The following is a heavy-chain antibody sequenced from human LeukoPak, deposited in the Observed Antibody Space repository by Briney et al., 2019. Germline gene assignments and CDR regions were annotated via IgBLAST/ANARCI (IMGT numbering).Heavy chain of an antibody. CDR3: ARDVTGTTPFDY. V-gene: IGHV1-18*01. CDR1: GGTFSSYA. Sequence: VASVKVSCKASGGTFSSYAISWVRQAPGQGLEWMGWISAYNGNTNYAQKLQGRVTMTTDTSTSTAYMELRSLRSDDTAVYYCARDVTGTTPFDYWGQGTLVTVSS. J-gene: IGHJ4*02. CDR2: ISAYNGNT. D-gene: IGHD1-7*01.